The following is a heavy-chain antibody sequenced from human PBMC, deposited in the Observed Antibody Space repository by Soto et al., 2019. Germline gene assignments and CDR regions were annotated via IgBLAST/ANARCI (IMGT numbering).Heavy chain of an antibody. Sequence: QVQLVESGGGVVQPGRSLRLSCAASGFTFSNFGMHWVRQAPGKGLEWVAVISSDGSDKYYSDSVKGGFTIPRDNSKNTLFLQMNSLRGEDTAVYYCAKGSEVARQELDYWSQGDLGTVSS. V-gene: IGHV3-30*18. D-gene: IGHD2-15*01. CDR1: GFTFSNFG. CDR3: AKGSEVARQELDY. J-gene: IGHJ4*02. CDR2: ISSDGSDK.